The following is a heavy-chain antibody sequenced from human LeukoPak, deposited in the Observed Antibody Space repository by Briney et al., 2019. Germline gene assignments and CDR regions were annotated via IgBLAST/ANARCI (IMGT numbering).Heavy chain of an antibody. Sequence: GASVKVSCKASGGTFSSYAISWVRQAPGQGLEWMGGIIPIFGTANYAQKFQGRVTITADESTSTAYMELSSLRSEDTAVYYCASLVPVSRPLVPGGWFDPWGQGTLVTVSS. CDR1: GGTFSSYA. CDR2: IIPIFGTA. D-gene: IGHD3-10*01. J-gene: IGHJ5*02. V-gene: IGHV1-69*13. CDR3: ASLVPVSRPLVPGGWFDP.